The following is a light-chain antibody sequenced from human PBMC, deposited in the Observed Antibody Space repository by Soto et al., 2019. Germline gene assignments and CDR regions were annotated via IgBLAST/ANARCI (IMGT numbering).Light chain of an antibody. J-gene: IGKJ1*01. CDR1: QSISSW. Sequence: DIQMTQSPSTLSASVGDRVTITCRASQSISSWLAWYQQKPGKAPKLLIYKASNLETGVPSGFSGSGSGTEFTLTISSLQPDDFATYYCQQYDTYWTFGQGTKVEIK. CDR3: QQYDTYWT. V-gene: IGKV1-5*03. CDR2: KAS.